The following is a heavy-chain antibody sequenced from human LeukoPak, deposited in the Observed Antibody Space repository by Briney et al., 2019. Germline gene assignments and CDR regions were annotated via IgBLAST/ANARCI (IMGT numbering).Heavy chain of an antibody. D-gene: IGHD3-22*01. CDR3: ARNAEGYHLDSSGYNYYYYYYMDV. Sequence: GESLKISCKGSGYSFTSYWIGWGRQMPGKGLEWMGIIYPGDSDTRYSPSFQGQVTISADKSISTAYLQWSSLKASDTAMYYCARNAEGYHLDSSGYNYYYYYYMDVWGKGTTVTVSS. CDR2: IYPGDSDT. J-gene: IGHJ6*03. CDR1: GYSFTSYW. V-gene: IGHV5-51*01.